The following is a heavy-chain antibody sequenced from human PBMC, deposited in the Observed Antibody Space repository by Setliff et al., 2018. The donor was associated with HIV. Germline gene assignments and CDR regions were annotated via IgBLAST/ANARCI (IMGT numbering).Heavy chain of an antibody. V-gene: IGHV3-48*04. J-gene: IGHJ4*02. CDR1: GFTFSTYS. CDR2: ISSSSSTI. CDR3: ARGVAAAGTDY. Sequence: GGSLRLSCAASGFTFSTYSMNWVRQAPGKGLEWVSYISSSSSTIYYADSVKGRFTISRDNAKSSLYLQMNSLRAEDTAVYYCARGVAAAGTDYWGQGTLVTVSS. D-gene: IGHD6-13*01.